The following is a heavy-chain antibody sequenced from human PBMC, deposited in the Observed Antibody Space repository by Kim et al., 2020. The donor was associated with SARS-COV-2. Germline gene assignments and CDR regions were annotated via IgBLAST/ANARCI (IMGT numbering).Heavy chain of an antibody. CDR1: GFTFSSYS. V-gene: IGHV3-21*01. CDR2: ISSSSSYI. Sequence: GGSLRLSCAASGFTFSSYSMNWVRQAPGKGLEWVSSISSSSSYIYYADSVKGRFTISRDNAKNSLYLQMNSLRAEDTAVYYCARALGYYGSGSYGEYWGQETLVTVSS. J-gene: IGHJ4*02. D-gene: IGHD3-10*01. CDR3: ARALGYYGSGSYGEY.